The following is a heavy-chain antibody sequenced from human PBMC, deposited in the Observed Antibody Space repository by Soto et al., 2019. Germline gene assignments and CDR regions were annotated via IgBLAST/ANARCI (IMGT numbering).Heavy chain of an antibody. J-gene: IGHJ6*03. CDR1: GYTFTSYD. CDR2: MNPNSGNT. V-gene: IGHV1-8*01. CDR3: ASFGVVIFGYYMDV. Sequence: ASVKGACKASGYTFTSYDSNWGRHATGQGLEWMGWMNPNSGNTGYAQKFQGRVTMTRNTSISTAYMELSSLRSEDTAVYYCASFGVVIFGYYMDVWGKGTTVTVSS. D-gene: IGHD3-3*01.